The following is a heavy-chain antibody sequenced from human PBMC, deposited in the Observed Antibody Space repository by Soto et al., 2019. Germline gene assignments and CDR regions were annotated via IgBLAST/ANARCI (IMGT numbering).Heavy chain of an antibody. D-gene: IGHD6-13*01. V-gene: IGHV3-23*01. CDR3: AKVISSRPSDYYYRMDD. Sequence: GGSLRLSCAASGFTFSSYAMSWVRQAPGKGLEWVSAISGSGGSTYYADSVKGRFTISRDNSKNTLYLQMNSLRAEDTAVYYCAKVISSRPSDYYYRMDDWGQGTTVTVSS. CDR1: GFTFSSYA. J-gene: IGHJ6*02. CDR2: ISGSGGST.